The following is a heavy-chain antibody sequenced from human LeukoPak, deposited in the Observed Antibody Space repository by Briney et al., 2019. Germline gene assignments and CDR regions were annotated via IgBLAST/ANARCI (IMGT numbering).Heavy chain of an antibody. CDR3: ARDLRGYFDY. V-gene: IGHV3-33*08. D-gene: IGHD3-10*01. CDR2: IWYDGSNK. CDR1: GFTFSIYT. J-gene: IGHJ4*02. Sequence: PGGSLRLSCVASGFTFSIYTMSWIRQAPGKGLEWVAVIWYDGSNKYYADSVKGRFTISRDNSKNTLYLQMNSLRAEDTAVYYCARDLRGYFDYWGQGTLVTVSS.